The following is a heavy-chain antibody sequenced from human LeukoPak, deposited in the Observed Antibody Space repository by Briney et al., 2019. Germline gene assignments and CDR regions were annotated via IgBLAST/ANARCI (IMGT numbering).Heavy chain of an antibody. D-gene: IGHD3-9*01. CDR1: GGSISSGSYY. V-gene: IGHV4-61*02. CDR3: AGLRYFDWLPRAYYYGMDV. J-gene: IGHJ6*02. Sequence: PSQTLSLTCTVSGGSISSGSYYWSWIRQPAGKGLEWIGRIYTSGSTNYNPSLKSRVTISVDTSKNQFSLKLSSVTAADTAVYYCAGLRYFDWLPRAYYYGMDVWGQGTTVTVSS. CDR2: IYTSGST.